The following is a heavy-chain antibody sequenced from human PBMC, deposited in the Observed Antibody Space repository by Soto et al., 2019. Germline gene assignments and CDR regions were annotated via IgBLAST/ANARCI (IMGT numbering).Heavy chain of an antibody. CDR2: IYWDDDK. Sequence: QITLKESGPTLVKPTQTLTLTCTFSGLSLSSNGVGVGWIRQPPGKALEWLALIYWDDDKRYSPSLKSRLTXTXHTXKNHVVLTLSSMDPVDTGTYYCAHSHSDDYQSFDSWGQGALVTVSS. CDR3: AHSHSDDYQSFDS. J-gene: IGHJ4*02. V-gene: IGHV2-5*02. CDR1: GLSLSSNGVG. D-gene: IGHD3-16*01.